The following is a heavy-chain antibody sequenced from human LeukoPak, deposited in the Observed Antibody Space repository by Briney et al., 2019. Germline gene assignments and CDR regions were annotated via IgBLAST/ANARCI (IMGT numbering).Heavy chain of an antibody. J-gene: IGHJ4*02. CDR3: ARDREDVGATGLDY. D-gene: IGHD1-26*01. Sequence: GGSLRLSCAASGFTFSSYSMNWVRQAPGKGREGVSSISSSSSYIYYADSVKGRFTISRDNAKNSLYLQMNSLRAEDTAVYYCARDREDVGATGLDYWGQGTLVTVSS. V-gene: IGHV3-21*01. CDR1: GFTFSSYS. CDR2: ISSSSSYI.